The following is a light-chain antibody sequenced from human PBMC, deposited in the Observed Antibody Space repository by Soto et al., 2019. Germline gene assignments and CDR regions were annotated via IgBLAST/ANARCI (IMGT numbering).Light chain of an antibody. V-gene: IGKV3-15*01. CDR2: DAS. J-gene: IGKJ3*01. Sequence: EIVLTQSPATLSVSPGERATLSCRASQSVSINLAWYQQKPGQIPRLLIYDASTRATGIPARFSGSGSGTEFTLTISSLQSEDFAVYYCQQYNNWPLFGPGTRVDIK. CDR1: QSVSIN. CDR3: QQYNNWPL.